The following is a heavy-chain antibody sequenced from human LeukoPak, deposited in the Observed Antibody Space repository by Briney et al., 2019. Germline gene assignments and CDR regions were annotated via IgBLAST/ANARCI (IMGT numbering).Heavy chain of an antibody. D-gene: IGHD6-13*01. CDR3: ARDCRVGSSSWDAYWFDP. J-gene: IGHJ5*02. Sequence: GGSLRLSCAASGFTFSSYAMPWVRQAPGKGLEWVAVISYDGSNKYYADSVKGRFTISRDNSKNTLYLQMNSLRAEDTAVYYCARDCRVGSSSWDAYWFDPWGQGTLVTVSS. CDR1: GFTFSSYA. CDR2: ISYDGSNK. V-gene: IGHV3-30-3*01.